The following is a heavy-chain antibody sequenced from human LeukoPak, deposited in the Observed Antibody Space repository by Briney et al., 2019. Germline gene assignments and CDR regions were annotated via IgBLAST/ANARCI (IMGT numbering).Heavy chain of an antibody. D-gene: IGHD3-16*01. V-gene: IGHV3-21*01. Sequence: GGSLRLSCAASGVTFSNSNMNWVRQAPGKGLEWVSSISGSSSYIFYADSVKGRFTISRDNAKNSLYPQKYTLRAEDTALYYSVRDGGGSFDYWGQGTLVTVSS. CDR2: ISGSSSYI. CDR3: VRDGGGSFDY. CDR1: GVTFSNSN. J-gene: IGHJ4*02.